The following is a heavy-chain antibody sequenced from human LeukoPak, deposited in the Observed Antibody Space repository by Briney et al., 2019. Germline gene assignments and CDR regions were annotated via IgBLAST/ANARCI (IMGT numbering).Heavy chain of an antibody. D-gene: IGHD3-10*01. CDR1: GYTFTSYY. Sequence: ASVKVSCKASGYTFTSYYMHWVRQAPGQGLEWMGIINPSGGSTSYAQKFQGRVTMTRDTSISTAYMELSRLRSDDTAVYYCARDGRRITMVRGVSNWFDPWGQGTLVTVSS. V-gene: IGHV1-46*01. CDR2: INPSGGST. J-gene: IGHJ5*02. CDR3: ARDGRRITMVRGVSNWFDP.